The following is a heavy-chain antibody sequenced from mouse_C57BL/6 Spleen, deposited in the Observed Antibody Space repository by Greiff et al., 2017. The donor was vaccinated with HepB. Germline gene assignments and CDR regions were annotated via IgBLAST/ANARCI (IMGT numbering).Heavy chain of an antibody. CDR2: IDPSDSYT. Sequence: QVHVKQPGAELVMPGASVKLSCKASGYTFTSYWMHWVKQRPGQGLEWIGEIDPSDSYTNYNHKFKGKSTLTVDKSSSTAYMQLSSLTSEDSAVYYCARSRYDYLDYWGQGTTLTVSS. V-gene: IGHV1-69*01. CDR1: GYTFTSYW. CDR3: ARSRYDYLDY. D-gene: IGHD2-3*01. J-gene: IGHJ2*01.